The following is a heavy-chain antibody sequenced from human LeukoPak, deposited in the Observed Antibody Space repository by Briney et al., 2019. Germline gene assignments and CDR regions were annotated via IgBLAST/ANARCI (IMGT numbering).Heavy chain of an antibody. CDR1: GGAISSFY. CDR3: ARDGLYDSNGYYMHS. D-gene: IGHD3-22*01. V-gene: IGHV4-59*01. J-gene: IGHJ4*02. Sequence: PSETLSLTCTVSGGAISSFYWSWIRQPPGKGLEWIGYIYYSGGTKYNPSLMSRVSISVDRAQSQFSLSLSSGTAADTAVYYCARDGLYDSNGYYMHSWGQGTLVIVSS. CDR2: IYYSGGT.